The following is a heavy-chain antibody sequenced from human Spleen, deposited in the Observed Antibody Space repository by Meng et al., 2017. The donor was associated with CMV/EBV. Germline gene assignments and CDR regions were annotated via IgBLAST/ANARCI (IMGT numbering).Heavy chain of an antibody. CDR2: ISSSGSYK. J-gene: IGHJ4*02. CDR3: ARVPVADY. CDR1: GFSFSTYS. V-gene: IGHV3-21*01. Sequence: GESLKISCVASGFSFSTYSMNWVRQAPEKGLEWVSSISSSGSYKYYSDSVKGRFTISRDNAKNSLYLQMNSLRADDTAVYYCARVPVADYWGQGTLVTVSS.